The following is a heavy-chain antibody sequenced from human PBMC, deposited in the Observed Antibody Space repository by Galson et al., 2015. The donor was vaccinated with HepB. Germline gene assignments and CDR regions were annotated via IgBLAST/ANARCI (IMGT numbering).Heavy chain of an antibody. CDR1: GFTFSSYW. D-gene: IGHD3-3*01. J-gene: IGHJ4*02. V-gene: IGHV3-7*03. CDR3: ASDYDFWSGYHKPHFDY. CDR2: IKQDGGEK. Sequence: SLRLSCAASGFTFSSYWLSWVRQAPGKGLEGVANIKQDGGEKYYVDSVKGRFTISRDNAKNSLYLQMNSLRAEDTAVYYCASDYDFWSGYHKPHFDYWGQGTLVTVSS.